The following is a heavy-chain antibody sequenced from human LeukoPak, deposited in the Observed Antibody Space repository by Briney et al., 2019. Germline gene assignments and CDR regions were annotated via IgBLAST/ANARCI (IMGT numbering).Heavy chain of an antibody. J-gene: IGHJ3*02. Sequence: GRSLRLSCAASGFTFDDYAMHWVRQAPGKGLEWVSGISWNSGSIGYADSVKGRFTISRDNAKNSLYLQMNSLRAEDTALYYCANAITGYCSSTSCLYAFDIWGQGTMVTVSS. V-gene: IGHV3-9*01. CDR1: GFTFDDYA. CDR2: ISWNSGSI. D-gene: IGHD2-2*01. CDR3: ANAITGYCSSTSCLYAFDI.